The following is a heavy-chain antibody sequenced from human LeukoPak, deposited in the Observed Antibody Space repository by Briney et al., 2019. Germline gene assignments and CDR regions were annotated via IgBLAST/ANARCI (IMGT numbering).Heavy chain of an antibody. D-gene: IGHD1-26*01. CDR2: IYYSGST. V-gene: IGHV4-39*01. CDR1: GASISDAAYY. Sequence: KLSETLSLTCTVSGASISDAAYYWSWIRQHPGEGLEWIGYIYYSGSTSYNPSLKSRVTISVDTSKNQFSLKLTSVTAADTAVYYCARHGPNSGSYSEYFQHWGQGTLVTVSS. CDR3: ARHGPNSGSYSEYFQH. J-gene: IGHJ1*01.